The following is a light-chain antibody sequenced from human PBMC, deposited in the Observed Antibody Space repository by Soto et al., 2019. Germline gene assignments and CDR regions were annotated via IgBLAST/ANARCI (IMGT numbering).Light chain of an antibody. Sequence: QSVLTQPPSVSGAPGQRVTISCTGSTSNIGAGYDVHWYQQVPGTTPKLLIYANNNRPSGVPDRFSGSKSGTSASLVITGLQAEDEADYYCQSYDNSLSGWLFGGGTKVNVL. J-gene: IGLJ2*01. CDR3: QSYDNSLSGWL. CDR2: ANN. CDR1: TSNIGAGYD. V-gene: IGLV1-40*01.